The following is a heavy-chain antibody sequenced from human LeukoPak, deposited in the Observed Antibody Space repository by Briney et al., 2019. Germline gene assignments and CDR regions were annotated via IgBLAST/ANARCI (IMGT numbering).Heavy chain of an antibody. V-gene: IGHV3-66*04. D-gene: IGHD5-12*01. CDR2: IYSGGST. CDR1: GFTVSSNY. Sequence: SGGSLRPSCAASGFTVSSNYMSWVRQAPGKGLEWVSVIYSGGSTYYADSVKGRFTISRDNSKNTLYLQMNSLRAEDTAVYYCARQGWLRSPFDYWGQGTLVTVSS. J-gene: IGHJ4*02. CDR3: ARQGWLRSPFDY.